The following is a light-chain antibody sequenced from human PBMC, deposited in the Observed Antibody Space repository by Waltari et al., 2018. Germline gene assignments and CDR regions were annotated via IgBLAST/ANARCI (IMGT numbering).Light chain of an antibody. CDR3: QQSRQWPRRT. Sequence: EIVMTQSPVTLSVSPGEGVTLSCTASESVGTDVAWYRHKPGQPPRLLIYFGSTRATGVPARSSGSGAATELSITISSRESEDVAFDYWQQSRQWPRRTFGQGTKVE. CDR2: FGS. V-gene: IGKV3D-15*01. CDR1: ESVGTD. J-gene: IGKJ2*01.